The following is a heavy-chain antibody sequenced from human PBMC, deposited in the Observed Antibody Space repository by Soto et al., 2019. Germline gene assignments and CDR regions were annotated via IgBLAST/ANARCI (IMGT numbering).Heavy chain of an antibody. J-gene: IGHJ4*02. CDR3: ARDISGSFIADY. CDR2: IDYSGST. Sequence: QVQLQESGPGLVKPSQTLSLTCTVSGDSISSGGYFWSWIRQHPGKGLEWVGFIDYSGSTYYNPSLKSRVNISADTSKNQFSLKLSSVTAADTAVYYCARDISGSFIADYWGQGTLVTVSS. V-gene: IGHV4-31*03. CDR1: GDSISSGGYF. D-gene: IGHD1-26*01.